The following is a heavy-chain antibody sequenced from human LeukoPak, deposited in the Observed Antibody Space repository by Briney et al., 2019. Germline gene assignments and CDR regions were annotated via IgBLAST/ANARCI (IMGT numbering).Heavy chain of an antibody. CDR3: ARGQVPAARGYNWFDP. V-gene: IGHV4-34*01. CDR2: INARGDT. J-gene: IGHJ5*02. D-gene: IGHD2-2*01. CDR1: GWSFNDYY. Sequence: PSETLSLTCAVYGWSFNDYYWNWIRQPPGKGLEWIGEINARGDTNYNPSLKSRVTISVDTSKKQFSLRLTSMIAAGTALYYCARGQVPAARGYNWFDPWGQGTLVTVSS.